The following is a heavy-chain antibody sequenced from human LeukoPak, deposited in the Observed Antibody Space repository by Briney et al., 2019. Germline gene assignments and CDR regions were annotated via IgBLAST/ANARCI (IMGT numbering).Heavy chain of an antibody. J-gene: IGHJ4*02. D-gene: IGHD6-19*01. CDR1: GGSFSGYY. CDR2: INHSGST. V-gene: IGHV4-34*01. Sequence: SETLTLTCAVYGGSFSGYYWSWIRQPPGKGLEGIGEINHSGSTNYNPSFKSRVTISVDTSKNPFSLTLSSVTAADTAVYYCASIAVAGKNSIFDYWGQGTLVTVSS. CDR3: ASIAVAGKNSIFDY.